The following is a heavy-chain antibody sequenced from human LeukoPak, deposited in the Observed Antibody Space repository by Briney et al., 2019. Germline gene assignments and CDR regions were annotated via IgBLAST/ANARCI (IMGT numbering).Heavy chain of an antibody. J-gene: IGHJ5*02. D-gene: IGHD3-3*01. Sequence: PGGSLRLSCAASGFTFSSYAMSWVRQAPGKGLEWVSAISGSGGSTYYADSVKGRFTISRDNSKNTLYLQMNSLRAEDTAVYYCAKDRGGYYDFWSGPNWFDPWGQGTLVTVSS. CDR3: AKDRGGYYDFWSGPNWFDP. V-gene: IGHV3-23*01. CDR1: GFTFSSYA. CDR2: ISGSGGST.